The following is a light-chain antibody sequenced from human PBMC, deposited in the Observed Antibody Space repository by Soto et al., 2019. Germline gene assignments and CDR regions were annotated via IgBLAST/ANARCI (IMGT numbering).Light chain of an antibody. CDR3: SSYTSSSTVV. V-gene: IGLV2-14*01. CDR1: SSDVGGYNY. CDR2: DVS. Sequence: QSALTQPASVSGSPGQSITISCTGTSSDVGGYNYVSWYQQHPGKAPKLMIYDVSNRPSGVSNRFSGSKSGNTASLTISGLQAEDEAKYYCSSYTSSSTVVFGGGTKRTVL. J-gene: IGLJ2*01.